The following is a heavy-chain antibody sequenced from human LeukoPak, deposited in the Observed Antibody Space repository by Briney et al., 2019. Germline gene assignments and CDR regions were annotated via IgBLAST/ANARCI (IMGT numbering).Heavy chain of an antibody. Sequence: SETLSLTCTVSGGSISSYYWSWIRQPPGKGLEWIGYIYTSGSTNYNPSLKSRVTISVDTSKNQFSLKLSSVTAADTAVYYCARQEYSSSWYVGWFDPWGQGTLVTVPS. CDR1: GGSISSYY. J-gene: IGHJ5*02. CDR2: IYTSGST. V-gene: IGHV4-4*09. CDR3: ARQEYSSSWYVGWFDP. D-gene: IGHD6-13*01.